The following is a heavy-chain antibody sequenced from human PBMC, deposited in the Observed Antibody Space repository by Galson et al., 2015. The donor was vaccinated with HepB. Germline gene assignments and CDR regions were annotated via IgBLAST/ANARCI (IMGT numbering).Heavy chain of an antibody. CDR1: GFSFINYP. V-gene: IGHV3-7*01. D-gene: IGHD4-11*01. CDR2: INEKGRGR. J-gene: IGHJ4*01. Sequence: SLRLSCAGSGFSFINYPMTWVRQAPGKGLEWVGNINEKGRGRYGDSVEGRFTISRDNRKNSLYLQMNSLRVDDTAVYYCARDAWATTGHFDYWGHGTLVTVSS. CDR3: ARDAWATTGHFDY.